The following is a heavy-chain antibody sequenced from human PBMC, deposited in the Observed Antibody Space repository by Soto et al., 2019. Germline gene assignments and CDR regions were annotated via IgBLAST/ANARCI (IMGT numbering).Heavy chain of an antibody. Sequence: QVQLVESGGGVVQPGRSLRLSCAASGFTFNNYAIHWVRQAPGKGPEWVAVISYDGNNEYYADSVKGRFTVSRDNSKNTVYLQMNSLRTEDTAVYYSARDSGYCSSTSCFWDYWGQGTLVTVSS. J-gene: IGHJ4*02. V-gene: IGHV3-30-3*01. CDR2: ISYDGNNE. D-gene: IGHD2-2*01. CDR3: ARDSGYCSSTSCFWDY. CDR1: GFTFNNYA.